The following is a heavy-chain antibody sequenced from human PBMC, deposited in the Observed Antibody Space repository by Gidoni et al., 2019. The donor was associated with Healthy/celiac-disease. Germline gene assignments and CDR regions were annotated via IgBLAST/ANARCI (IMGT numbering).Heavy chain of an antibody. V-gene: IGHV3-33*01. CDR3: AREGGATDYYYGMDV. CDR2: IWYDGSNK. CDR1: GFTFSSYG. D-gene: IGHD1-26*01. Sequence: GFTFSSYGMHWVRQAPGKGLEWVAVIWYDGSNKYYADSVKGRFTISRDNSKNTLYLQMNSLRAEDTAVYYCAREGGATDYYYGMDVWGQGTTVTVSS. J-gene: IGHJ6*02.